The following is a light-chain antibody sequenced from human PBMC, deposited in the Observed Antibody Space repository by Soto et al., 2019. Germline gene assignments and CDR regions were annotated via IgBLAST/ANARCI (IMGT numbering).Light chain of an antibody. J-gene: IGLJ3*02. CDR2: EVN. CDR1: SSDVGGYNY. Sequence: QSALTQPPSASGSPGQSVTISCTGTSSDVGGYNYVSWYQQHPGKAPKLMIYEVNKRPSGVPDRFSGSKSDNTASLTVSGLQAEDEADYYCSSYAGSNTFVVVGGGTKVTVL. V-gene: IGLV2-8*01. CDR3: SSYAGSNTFVV.